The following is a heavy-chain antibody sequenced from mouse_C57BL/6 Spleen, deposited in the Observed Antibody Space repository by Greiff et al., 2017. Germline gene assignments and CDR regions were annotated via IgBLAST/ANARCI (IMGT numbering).Heavy chain of an antibody. V-gene: IGHV1-64*01. Sequence: QVQLKQPGAELVKPGASVKLSCKASGYTFTSYWMHWVKQRPGQGLEWIGMIHPNSGSTNYNEKFKSKATLTVDKSSSTAYMQLSSLTSEDSAVYYCARSDGYYREMDYWGQGTSVTVSS. CDR3: ARSDGYYREMDY. J-gene: IGHJ4*01. CDR1: GYTFTSYW. D-gene: IGHD2-3*01. CDR2: IHPNSGST.